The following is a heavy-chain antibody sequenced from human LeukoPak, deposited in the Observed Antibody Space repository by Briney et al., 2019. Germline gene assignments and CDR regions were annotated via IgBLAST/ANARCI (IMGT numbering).Heavy chain of an antibody. CDR2: ISSSSGST. Sequence: QPEGSLRLSCAASGFTFSSYAMGWVRLAPGKGLEWVSVISSSSGSTYYADSVKGRFTISRDNSKNIVYLQMNNLGVEDTAMYYCAKSYCSGGTCHSYLPYFFDYWGQGTLVTVSS. J-gene: IGHJ4*02. D-gene: IGHD2-15*01. CDR3: AKSYCSGGTCHSYLPYFFDY. CDR1: GFTFSSYA. V-gene: IGHV3-23*01.